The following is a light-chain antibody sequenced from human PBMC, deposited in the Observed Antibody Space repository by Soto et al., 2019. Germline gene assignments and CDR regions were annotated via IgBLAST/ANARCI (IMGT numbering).Light chain of an antibody. J-gene: IGKJ5*01. CDR1: QSVSSSY. V-gene: IGKV3-20*01. CDR2: GAS. CDR3: QQYGSSPPLT. Sequence: IVLPQSPGPLSLSPGERATLSCRASQSVSSSYFAWYQQKPGQALRLLIYGASSRATGIPDRFSGSGSGTDFTLTISRLEPEDFVVYYCQQYGSSPPLTFGQGTRLEIK.